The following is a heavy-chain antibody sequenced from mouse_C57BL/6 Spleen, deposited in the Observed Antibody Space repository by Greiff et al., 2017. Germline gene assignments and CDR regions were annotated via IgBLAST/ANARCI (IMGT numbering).Heavy chain of an antibody. Sequence: QVQLQQSGPGLVQPSQSLSITCTVSGFSLTSYGVHWVRQSPGKGLEWLGVIWRGGSTDYNAAFMSRLSITKDNSKSQVFFKMNSLQADDTAIYYCAKNQRLDYVTYAGGYFDVWGTGTTVTVSS. CDR3: AKNQRLDYVTYAGGYFDV. CDR2: IWRGGST. D-gene: IGHD2-4*01. J-gene: IGHJ1*03. CDR1: GFSLTSYG. V-gene: IGHV2-5*01.